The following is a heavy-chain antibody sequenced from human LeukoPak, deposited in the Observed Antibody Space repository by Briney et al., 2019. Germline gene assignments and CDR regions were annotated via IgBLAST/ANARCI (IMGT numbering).Heavy chain of an antibody. V-gene: IGHV3-9*01. J-gene: IGHJ4*02. CDR2: ISWNSGSI. Sequence: GRSLRLSCAASGFTFDDYAMHWVRQAPGKGLEWVSGISWNSGSIGYADSVKGRFTISRDNAKNSLYLQMNSLRAEDTALYYCAKGAYCSGGSCYSFDYWGQGTLVTVSS. CDR1: GFTFDDYA. CDR3: AKGAYCSGGSCYSFDY. D-gene: IGHD2-15*01.